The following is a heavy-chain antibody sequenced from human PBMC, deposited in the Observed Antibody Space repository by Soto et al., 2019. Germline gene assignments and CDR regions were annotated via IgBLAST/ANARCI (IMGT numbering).Heavy chain of an antibody. D-gene: IGHD5-12*01. CDR3: AERVVATIELTDAFDI. V-gene: IGHV4-4*02. CDR1: GGSISSSNW. CDR2: IYHSGST. J-gene: IGHJ3*02. Sequence: QVQLQESGPGLVKPSGTLSLTCAVSGGSISSSNWWSWVRQPPGKGLEWIGEIYHSGSTNYTPSLQSRVTITVDKSENQFSLKLSSVTAADTAVYYCAERVVATIELTDAFDIWGQGTLVTVSS.